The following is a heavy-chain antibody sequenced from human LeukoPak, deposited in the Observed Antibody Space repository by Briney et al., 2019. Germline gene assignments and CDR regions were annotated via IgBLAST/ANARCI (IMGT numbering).Heavy chain of an antibody. Sequence: GESLKISCEGSGYSFTSYWIGWVRQMPGKRLEWMGIIYPADSDTRYSPSFQGQVTISADKSISTTYLQWISLKASDTAMYYCARPMTRGQGDAFDIWGQGTMVTVSS. CDR3: ARPMTRGQGDAFDI. CDR2: IYPADSDT. D-gene: IGHD3-10*01. CDR1: GYSFTSYW. V-gene: IGHV5-51*01. J-gene: IGHJ3*02.